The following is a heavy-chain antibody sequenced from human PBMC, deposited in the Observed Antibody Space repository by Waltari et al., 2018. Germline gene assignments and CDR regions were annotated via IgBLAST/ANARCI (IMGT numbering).Heavy chain of an antibody. D-gene: IGHD3-9*01. CDR1: GDSINNHH. CDR2: AYYTGRT. V-gene: IGHV4-59*11. Sequence: VQLQESGPGLVKPSETLSLTCTVSGDSINNHHWAWLRQPPGKGLEWIGYAYYTGRTNYNPALRSRLTISVDTSKNQFSLNLNSVTAADTAVYYCARDLGGFNHFDWFLSIWGPGTMVTVSS. J-gene: IGHJ3*02. CDR3: ARDLGGFNHFDWFLSI.